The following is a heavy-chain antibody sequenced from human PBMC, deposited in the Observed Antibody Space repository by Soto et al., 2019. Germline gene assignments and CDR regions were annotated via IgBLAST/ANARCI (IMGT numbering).Heavy chain of an antibody. CDR2: INHSGST. CDR3: ARGPRGIATH. CDR1: GGSFSGYY. J-gene: IGHJ4*02. Sequence: SETLSLTCAVYGGSFSGYYWSWIRQPPGKGLEWIGEINHSGSTNYNPSLKSRVTISVDTSKNQFSLKLSSVTAADTAVYYCARGPRGIATHWGQGTLVTVSS. V-gene: IGHV4-34*01. D-gene: IGHD6-13*01.